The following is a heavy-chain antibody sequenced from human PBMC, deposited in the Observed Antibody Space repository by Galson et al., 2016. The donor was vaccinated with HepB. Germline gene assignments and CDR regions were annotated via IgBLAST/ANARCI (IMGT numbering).Heavy chain of an antibody. CDR1: GGSLTSSSW. Sequence: SETLSLTCAVSGGSLTSSSWWTWVRQPPGKGLEWIGEINHSGSTDYNPSLKSRVTISVDTSKNQFSLNLSSVTAADTAVYYCARASTPIRTRFDPWGQGTLVTVSS. D-gene: IGHD2-2*01. V-gene: IGHV4-4*02. CDR2: INHSGST. J-gene: IGHJ5*02. CDR3: ARASTPIRTRFDP.